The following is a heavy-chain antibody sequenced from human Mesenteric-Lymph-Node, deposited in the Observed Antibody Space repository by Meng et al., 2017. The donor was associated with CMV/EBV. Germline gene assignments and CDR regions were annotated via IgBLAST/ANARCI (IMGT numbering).Heavy chain of an antibody. CDR3: ARASVIAAAGSFDY. CDR2: MNRSSGNT. J-gene: IGHJ4*02. Sequence: SKYTFNSYDIRWVRQGTGRELAWMGWMNRSSGNTGYAQKFQGRVTITRNTSISTAYMELSSLRSEDTAVYYCARASVIAAAGSFDYWGQGTLVTVSS. V-gene: IGHV1-8*01. D-gene: IGHD6-13*01. CDR1: KYTFNSYD.